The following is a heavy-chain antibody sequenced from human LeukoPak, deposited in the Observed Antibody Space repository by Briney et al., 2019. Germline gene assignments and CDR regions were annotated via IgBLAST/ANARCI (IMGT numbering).Heavy chain of an antibody. CDR3: ARVIFRAYCGGDCYPL. Sequence: GALVKVSCKASGGTFSSYAISWVRQAPGQGLEWMGRIIPIFVTANYAQKFQGRVTITTDESTSTAYMELSSLRSEDTAVYYCARVIFRAYCGGDCYPLWGQGTLVTVSS. CDR1: GGTFSSYA. J-gene: IGHJ4*02. CDR2: IIPIFVTA. D-gene: IGHD2-21*02. V-gene: IGHV1-69*05.